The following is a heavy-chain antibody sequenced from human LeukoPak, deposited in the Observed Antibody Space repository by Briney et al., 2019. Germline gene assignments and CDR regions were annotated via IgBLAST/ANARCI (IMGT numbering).Heavy chain of an antibody. D-gene: IGHD3-10*01. CDR2: IYYSGST. CDR3: ARSNMVRGYYYGMDV. J-gene: IGHJ6*02. Sequence: SETLSLTCTVSGGSISSYYWSWIRQPPGKGLQCIGYIYYSGSTNYNPSLKSRVTMSVDTSKNQFSLKLSSVTAADTAVYYCARSNMVRGYYYGMDVWGQGTTVTVSS. CDR1: GGSISSYY. V-gene: IGHV4-59*01.